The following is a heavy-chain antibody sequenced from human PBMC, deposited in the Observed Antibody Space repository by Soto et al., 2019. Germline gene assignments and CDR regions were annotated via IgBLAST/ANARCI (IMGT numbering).Heavy chain of an antibody. CDR1: GHNFGNSW. Sequence: GESLKISCKASGHNFGNSWIGWVRQISGKGLEWMGISYPDNSQTLYSPSFQGQVTISVDKSISTVYLQWSSLKASDTATYYCAGRRDFVTQLDPWGQGTLVTVSS. CDR2: SYPDNSQT. CDR3: AGRRDFVTQLDP. V-gene: IGHV5-51*01. D-gene: IGHD2-2*01. J-gene: IGHJ5*02.